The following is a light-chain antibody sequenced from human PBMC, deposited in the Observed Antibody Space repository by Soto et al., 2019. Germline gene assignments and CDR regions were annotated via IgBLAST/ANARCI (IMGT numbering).Light chain of an antibody. V-gene: IGKV3-20*01. CDR3: QHYSSYSEA. CDR2: GAS. Sequence: TRSRGPVPLSPGERATLSCRASQTISSSFLAWYQQKPGQAPRLLIYGASSRATGIPDRFIGSGSGTEFTLTISSLQPDDFATYYCQHYSSYSEAFGQGTKVDIK. CDR1: QTISSSF. J-gene: IGKJ1*01.